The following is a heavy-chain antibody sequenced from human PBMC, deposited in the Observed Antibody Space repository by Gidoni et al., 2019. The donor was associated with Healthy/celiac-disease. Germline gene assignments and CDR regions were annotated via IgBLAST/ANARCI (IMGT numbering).Heavy chain of an antibody. D-gene: IGHD3-16*01. V-gene: IGHV3-66*02. CDR1: GFTVSSNY. CDR2: IYNDGST. J-gene: IGHJ4*02. Sequence: EVQVVESGGGLVQPGGSLRLSCSASGFTVSSNYTSWVRQAPGKGLEWVSVIYNDGSTYYADSVKGRFTISRDNSKNTLHLQMNSLRTEDTAVYYCAASKGGRYWGQGTLVTVSS. CDR3: AASKGGRY.